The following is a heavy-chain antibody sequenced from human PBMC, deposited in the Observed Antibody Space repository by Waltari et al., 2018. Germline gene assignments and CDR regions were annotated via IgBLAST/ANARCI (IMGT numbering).Heavy chain of an antibody. CDR3: ARDLWPRILVGPSH. V-gene: IGHV3-7*01. CDR2: IKQDGSEK. Sequence: EVQLVESGGGLVQPGGSLRLSCAASGFTFSSYWMSWVRQAPGKGLEWVANIKQDGSEKYYVDSVKGRFTISRDNAKNSPYLQMNSLRAEDTAVYYCARDLWPRILVGPSHWGQGTLVTVSS. J-gene: IGHJ4*02. CDR1: GFTFSSYW. D-gene: IGHD1-26*01.